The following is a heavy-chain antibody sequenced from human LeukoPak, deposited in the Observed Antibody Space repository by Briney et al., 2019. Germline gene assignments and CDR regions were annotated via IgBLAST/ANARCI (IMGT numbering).Heavy chain of an antibody. CDR1: GYTLTELS. J-gene: IGHJ4*02. CDR2: FDPEDGET. D-gene: IGHD1-26*01. Sequence: ASVKVSCKVSGYTLTELSTHWVRQAPGKGLEWMGGFDPEDGETIYAQKFQGRVTMTEDTSTDTAYMELSSLRSEDTAVYYCATDRGSGSAPRLYYWGQGTLVTVSS. CDR3: ATDRGSGSAPRLYY. V-gene: IGHV1-24*01.